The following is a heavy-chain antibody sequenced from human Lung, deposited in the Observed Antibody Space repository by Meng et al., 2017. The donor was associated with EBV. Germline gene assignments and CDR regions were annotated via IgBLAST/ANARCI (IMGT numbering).Heavy chain of an antibody. V-gene: IGHV1-2*06. CDR1: GYTSTANY. CDR3: ARGHGDIVGAGPVDY. Sequence: QVHRGRSGAEGGKPGASMKVSCKRFGYTSTANYIHWMRQAPGQGLEWMGRINPHSGETDDAQKFQGRITMTRDTSISTAYLELTRLMVDDTAVYFCARGHGDIVGAGPVDYWGLGTLVTVSS. CDR2: INPHSGET. D-gene: IGHD1-26*01. J-gene: IGHJ4*02.